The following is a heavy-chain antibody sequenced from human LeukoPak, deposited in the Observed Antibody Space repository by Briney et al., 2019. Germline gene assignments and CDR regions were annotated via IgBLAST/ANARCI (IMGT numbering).Heavy chain of an antibody. D-gene: IGHD5-12*01. CDR3: ARESVDYDAFDI. CDR2: MNPNSGNT. Sequence: ASVKVSCKASGYTFTSYYINWVRQATGQGLEWMGWMNPNSGNTGYAQKFQGRVTMTRNTSISTAYMELSSLRSEDTAVYYCARESVDYDAFDIWGQGTMVTVSS. J-gene: IGHJ3*02. CDR1: GYTFTSYY. V-gene: IGHV1-8*01.